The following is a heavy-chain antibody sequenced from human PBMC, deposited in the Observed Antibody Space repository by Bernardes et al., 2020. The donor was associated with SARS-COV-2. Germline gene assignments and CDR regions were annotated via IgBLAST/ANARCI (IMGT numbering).Heavy chain of an antibody. Sequence: SGPTLVKPTQTLTLTCTFSGFSLTTSGVGVAWIRQPPGKALEWLALIYWNADKRYSPSLKSRLTITKDTSKNQVVLTMTNMDPVDTATYYCASAMLRVTTRYSKSFDYWGQGALVTVSS. V-gene: IGHV2-5*01. CDR3: ASAMLRVTTRYSKSFDY. J-gene: IGHJ4*02. CDR2: IYWNADK. D-gene: IGHD1-26*01. CDR1: GFSLTTSGVG.